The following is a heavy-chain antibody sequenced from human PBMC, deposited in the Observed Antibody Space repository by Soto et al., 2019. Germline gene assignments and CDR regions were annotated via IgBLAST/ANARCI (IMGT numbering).Heavy chain of an antibody. CDR2: INSDGSST. D-gene: IGHD2-2*01. J-gene: IGHJ6*03. CDR3: AGDNCSSTSCYLYYMDF. CDR1: GFTFSTYW. V-gene: IGHV3-74*01. Sequence: GGSLRLSCAASGFTFSTYWMHWVRQAPGKGLVWVSRINSDGSSTNYADSVKGRFTISRDNAKNTLYLQMNSLRAEDTAVYYCAGDNCSSTSCYLYYMDFWGKGTTVTVSS.